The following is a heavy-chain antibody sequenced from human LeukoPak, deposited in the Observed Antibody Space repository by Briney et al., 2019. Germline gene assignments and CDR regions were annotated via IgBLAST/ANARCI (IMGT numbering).Heavy chain of an antibody. J-gene: IGHJ4*02. D-gene: IGHD2-2*01. CDR3: ARRCLIVPAAPYYFDY. CDR2: IYYSGST. Sequence: SETLSLTCTVSGGSISSGDYYWSWIRQPPGKGLEWIGYIYYSGSTYYNPSLKSRVTISVDTSKNQFSLKLSSVTAADTAVYYCARRCLIVPAAPYYFDYWGQGTLVTVSS. CDR1: GGSISSGDYY. V-gene: IGHV4-30-4*08.